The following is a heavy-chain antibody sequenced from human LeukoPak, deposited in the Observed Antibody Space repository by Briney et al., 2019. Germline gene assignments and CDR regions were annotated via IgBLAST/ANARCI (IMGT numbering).Heavy chain of an antibody. CDR1: GYTFTGYY. Sequence: ASVTVSCKASGYTFTGYYMHWVRQAPGQGLEWMGWINPNSGGTNYAQKFQGWVTMTRDTSISTAYMELSRLRSDDTAVYYCARGAYDFWSGYYNWFDPWGQGTLVTVSS. CDR3: ARGAYDFWSGYYNWFDP. V-gene: IGHV1-2*04. J-gene: IGHJ5*02. D-gene: IGHD3-3*01. CDR2: INPNSGGT.